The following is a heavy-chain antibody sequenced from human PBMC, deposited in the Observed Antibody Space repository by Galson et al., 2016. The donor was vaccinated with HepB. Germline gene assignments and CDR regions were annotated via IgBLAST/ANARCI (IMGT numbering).Heavy chain of an antibody. CDR1: GFTFSNHW. V-gene: IGHV3-74*01. Sequence: SLRLSCAASGFTFSNHWIHWVRQAPGKGLVWVSRINPGGSTTGFADSVKGRFTISRDNAKNTVYLYMNSLRAEDTGVYYCARDFDISGDYWGQGTLVTVSS. CDR2: INPGGSTT. D-gene: IGHD1-26*01. CDR3: ARDFDISGDY. J-gene: IGHJ4*02.